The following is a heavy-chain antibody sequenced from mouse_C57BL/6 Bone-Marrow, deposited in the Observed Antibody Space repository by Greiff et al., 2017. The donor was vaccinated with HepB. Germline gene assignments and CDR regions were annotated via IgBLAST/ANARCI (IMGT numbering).Heavy chain of an antibody. CDR1: GYTFTSYR. Sequence: QVQLQQPGAELVKPGASVKLSCKASGYTFTSYRMHWVKQRPGRGLEWIGRIDPNSGGTKYNEKFKSKATLTVDKPSSTAYMQLSSLTSEDSAVYYCARLGTTVVATDYAMDYWGQGTSVTVSS. V-gene: IGHV1-72*01. CDR2: IDPNSGGT. D-gene: IGHD1-1*01. J-gene: IGHJ4*01. CDR3: ARLGTTVVATDYAMDY.